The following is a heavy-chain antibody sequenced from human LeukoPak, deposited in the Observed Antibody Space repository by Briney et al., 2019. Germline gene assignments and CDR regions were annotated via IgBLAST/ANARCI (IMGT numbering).Heavy chain of an antibody. CDR1: GFTFSSYS. CDR2: ISSSSSYI. Sequence: GGSLRLSCAASGFTFSSYSMNWVRQAPGKGLEWVSSISSSSSYIYYADSVKGRFTISRDNAKNSLYLQMNSLRAEDTAVYYCAKDPFYDFWSGYYPRDYWGQGTLVTVSS. D-gene: IGHD3-3*01. CDR3: AKDPFYDFWSGYYPRDY. V-gene: IGHV3-21*04. J-gene: IGHJ4*02.